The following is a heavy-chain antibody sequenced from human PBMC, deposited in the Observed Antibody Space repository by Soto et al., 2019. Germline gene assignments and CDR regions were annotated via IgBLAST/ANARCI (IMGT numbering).Heavy chain of an antibody. CDR3: AKEPGVRAAPWYFDL. V-gene: IGHV3-30*18. Sequence: QVQLVESGGGVVQPGRSLRLSCAASGFTFSNYGMHWVRQAPGKGLEWVGVVAHDGSVQYYADSVRGRFTISRDNSNNMLFLKVKSMRDEDTAVYYCAKEPGVRAAPWYFDLWGRGSLVTVSS. CDR2: VAHDGSVQ. CDR1: GFTFSNYG. D-gene: IGHD2-15*01. J-gene: IGHJ2*01.